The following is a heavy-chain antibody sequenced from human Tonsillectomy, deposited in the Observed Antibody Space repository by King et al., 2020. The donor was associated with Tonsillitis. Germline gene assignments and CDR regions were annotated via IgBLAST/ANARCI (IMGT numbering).Heavy chain of an antibody. J-gene: IGHJ2*01. CDR2: IYNSGSP. Sequence: QLQESGPGLVKPSETLSLTCTVSSPSISGSYWSWIRQPQGKGLEWIGYIYNSGSPNYNPSLKSRVTISVDTPKNQFSLKLSSVTDADTAVYYCARGYDSTGYYVGWWFDPWGRGAQVTVSS. CDR1: SPSISGSY. D-gene: IGHD3-22*01. V-gene: IGHV4-59*01. CDR3: ARGYDSTGYYVGWWFDP.